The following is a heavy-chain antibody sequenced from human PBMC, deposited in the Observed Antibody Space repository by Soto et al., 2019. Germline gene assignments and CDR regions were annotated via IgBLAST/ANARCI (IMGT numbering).Heavy chain of an antibody. V-gene: IGHV3-53*01. CDR3: ARVDFDY. CDR1: GLTVSNSY. Sequence: EVQLVESGGGLIQPGGSLRLSCAVSGLTVSNSYMSWVRQAPGKGLEWVSIIFSDGNTYYADSVKGRFTISRDNSKNTVDLQMNSLRAEDTAVYHCARVDFDYWGQGTLVTVSS. CDR2: IFSDGNT. J-gene: IGHJ4*02.